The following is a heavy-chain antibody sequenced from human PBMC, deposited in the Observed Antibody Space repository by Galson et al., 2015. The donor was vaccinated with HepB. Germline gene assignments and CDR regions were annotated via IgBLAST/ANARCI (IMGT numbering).Heavy chain of an antibody. CDR1: GFTFSSYD. CDR3: ARGGDPQAFDI. CDR2: IGKAGDT. V-gene: IGHV3-13*01. Sequence: SLRLSCAASGFTFSSYDMHWVRQVTGKGLEWVSGIGKAGDTYYLGSVKGRFTISRENVKNSLYLQMNGLRAGDTAIYYCARGGDPQAFDIWGQGTMVTVSS. D-gene: IGHD2-21*01. J-gene: IGHJ3*02.